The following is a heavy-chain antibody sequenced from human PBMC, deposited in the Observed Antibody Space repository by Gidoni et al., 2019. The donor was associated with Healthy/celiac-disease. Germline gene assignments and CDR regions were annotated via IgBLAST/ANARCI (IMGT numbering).Heavy chain of an antibody. CDR3: AHTTYYYDSSGYYQTIPFDY. J-gene: IGHJ4*02. CDR2: IYWDDDK. D-gene: IGHD3-22*01. CDR1: RFSLSTRGLG. Sequence: QITLKESGPTLVKPTQTLTLTCTFSRFSLSTRGLGVAWIRQPPGKALEWLALIYWDDDKRYSPSLKSRLTITKDTSKNQVVLTMTNMDPVDTATYYCAHTTYYYDSSGYYQTIPFDYWGQGTLVTVSS. V-gene: IGHV2-5*02.